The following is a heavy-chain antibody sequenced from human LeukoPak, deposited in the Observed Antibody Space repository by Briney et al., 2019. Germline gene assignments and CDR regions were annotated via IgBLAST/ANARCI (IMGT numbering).Heavy chain of an antibody. CDR1: GFTFSSYA. V-gene: IGHV3-30-3*01. Sequence: GRSLTLSCAASGFTFSSYATHWVRQAPGKGLEWVAAISYDGSNKYYADSVKGRFTISRDNSKNTQYLQMNSLRADDTAVYYCARDREHDFWSDYYFSEDYYYGMDVWGQGTTVTVSS. J-gene: IGHJ6*02. D-gene: IGHD3-3*01. CDR2: ISYDGSNK. CDR3: ARDREHDFWSDYYFSEDYYYGMDV.